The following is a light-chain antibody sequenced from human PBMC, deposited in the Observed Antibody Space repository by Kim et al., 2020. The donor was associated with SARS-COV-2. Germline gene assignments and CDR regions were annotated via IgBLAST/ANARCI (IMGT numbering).Light chain of an antibody. CDR3: QQLNSYPPT. Sequence: ASVGDQVTNTWRTSQDISGYLAWFQQQPGKAPKLLIYAASTLQSGVPSRFSGSGSGTEFTLTIGSLQPEDFATYYCQQLNSYPPTFGQGTKLEI. CDR2: AAS. V-gene: IGKV1-9*01. CDR1: QDISGY. J-gene: IGKJ2*01.